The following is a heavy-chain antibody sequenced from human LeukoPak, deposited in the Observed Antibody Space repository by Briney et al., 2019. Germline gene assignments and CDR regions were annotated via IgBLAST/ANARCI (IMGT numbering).Heavy chain of an antibody. Sequence: SVKVSCTASGGTFSSYAISWVRQAPGQGLEWMGGIIPIFGTANYAQKFQGRVTITADESTSTAYMELSSLRSEDTAVYYCARDTIFGVVIIRDYYYGMDVWGQGTTVTVSS. CDR3: ARDTIFGVVIIRDYYYGMDV. D-gene: IGHD3-3*01. V-gene: IGHV1-69*13. J-gene: IGHJ6*02. CDR1: GGTFSSYA. CDR2: IIPIFGTA.